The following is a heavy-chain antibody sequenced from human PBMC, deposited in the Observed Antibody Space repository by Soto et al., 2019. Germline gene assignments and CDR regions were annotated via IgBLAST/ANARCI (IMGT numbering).Heavy chain of an antibody. D-gene: IGHD3-10*01. CDR1: GGSISSGGYY. J-gene: IGHJ5*02. V-gene: IGHV4-31*03. Sequence: SETLSLTCTVSGGSISSGGYYWSWIRQHPGKGLEWIGYIYYSGSTYYNPSLKSRVTISVDTSKNQFSLKLSSVTAADTAVYYCARVRVLLWFGEHPFDPWGQGTLVTVSS. CDR2: IYYSGST. CDR3: ARVRVLLWFGEHPFDP.